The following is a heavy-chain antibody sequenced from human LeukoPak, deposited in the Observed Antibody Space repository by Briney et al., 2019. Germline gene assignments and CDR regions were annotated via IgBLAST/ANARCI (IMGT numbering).Heavy chain of an antibody. CDR2: IYHNETT. CDR1: SGSISCGACS. Sequence: SETLSLTCAVSSGSISCGACSWSWIRQPPGKGLEWIGYIYHNETTYYNPSFKSRVIISVDRSKNQFSLWLKSVTAADTAVYYCARASYSGYPPYYYGLDVWGKGTTVTDSS. D-gene: IGHD5-12*01. CDR3: ARASYSGYPPYYYGLDV. V-gene: IGHV4-30-2*01. J-gene: IGHJ6*04.